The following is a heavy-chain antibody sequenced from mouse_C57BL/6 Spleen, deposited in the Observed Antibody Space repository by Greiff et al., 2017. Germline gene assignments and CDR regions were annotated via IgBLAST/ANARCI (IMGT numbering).Heavy chain of an antibody. J-gene: IGHJ3*01. CDR2: IDPETGGT. Sequence: VQLQQSGAELVRPGASVTLSCKASGYTFTDYEMHWVKQTPVHGLEWIGAIDPETGGTAYNQKFKGKAILTADKSSSTAYMELRSLTSEDSAVYCWTRFDYCYSWFADWGQGTLVTVSA. D-gene: IGHD2-12*01. CDR1: GYTFTDYE. CDR3: TRFDYCYSWFAD. V-gene: IGHV1-15*01.